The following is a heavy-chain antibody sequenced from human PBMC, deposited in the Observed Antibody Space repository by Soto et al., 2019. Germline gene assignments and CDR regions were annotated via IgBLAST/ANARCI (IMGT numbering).Heavy chain of an antibody. D-gene: IGHD3-16*01. CDR3: SRSPEVGVRGAY. Sequence: EVQLVESGGGLVKPGGSRRLSCTGSGFPFSAYNINWVRQAPGKGLEWVSSITVGSSHIYQPNSMKGRFTISRDDAKNSVYLQIDSLRDEDTALYYCSRSPEVGVRGAYWGQGTLVTVSS. CDR1: GFPFSAYN. J-gene: IGHJ4*02. CDR2: ITVGSSHI. V-gene: IGHV3-21*01.